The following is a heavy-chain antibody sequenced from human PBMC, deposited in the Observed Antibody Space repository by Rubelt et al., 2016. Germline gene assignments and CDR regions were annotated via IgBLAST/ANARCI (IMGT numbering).Heavy chain of an antibody. CDR3: ARDRYSSGHYDY. V-gene: IGHV3-21*01. J-gene: IGHJ4*02. Sequence: EVQLVESGGGLVKPGGSLRLSCAASGFTFSSYSMNWVRQAPGKGLEWVSSISSSSSYIYYADSVKGRLTISRDNARNSRYLKMISLRVEDTAVYYGARDRYSSGHYDYWGQGTLVTGSS. CDR1: GFTFSSYS. CDR2: ISSSSSYI. D-gene: IGHD6-19*01.